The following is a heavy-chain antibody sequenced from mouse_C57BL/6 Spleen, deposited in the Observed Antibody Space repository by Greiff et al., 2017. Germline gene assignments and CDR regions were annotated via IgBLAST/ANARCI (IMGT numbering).Heavy chain of an antibody. CDR2: IDPSDSYT. Sequence: QVQLQQPGAELVMPGASVKLSCKASGYTFTSYWMHWVKQRPGQGLEWIGEIDPSDSYTNYNQKFKGKSTLTEDKSSSTAYMQLSSLTSEDSAVYYCAVFYGSSYAWYFDVWGTGTTVTVSS. CDR3: AVFYGSSYAWYFDV. V-gene: IGHV1-69*01. J-gene: IGHJ1*03. D-gene: IGHD1-1*01. CDR1: GYTFTSYW.